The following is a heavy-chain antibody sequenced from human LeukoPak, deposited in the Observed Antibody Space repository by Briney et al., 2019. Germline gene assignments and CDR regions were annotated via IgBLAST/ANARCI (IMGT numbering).Heavy chain of an antibody. CDR3: ARDLTYYYDSSGCPGY. CDR2: ISSSGSTI. J-gene: IGHJ4*02. D-gene: IGHD3-22*01. CDR1: GFTFSDHY. Sequence: GGSLRLSCAASGFTFSDHYMSWIRQAPGKGLEWVSYISSSGSTIYYADSVKGRFTISRDNAKNSLYLQMNSLRAEDTAVYYCARDLTYYYDSSGCPGYWGQGTLVTVSS. V-gene: IGHV3-11*01.